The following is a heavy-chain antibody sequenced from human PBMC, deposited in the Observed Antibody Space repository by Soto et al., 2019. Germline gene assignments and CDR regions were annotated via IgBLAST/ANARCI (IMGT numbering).Heavy chain of an antibody. J-gene: IGHJ5*02. Sequence: QVQLVQSGAEVKKPGASVKVSCKASGYTFTSYGISWVRQAPGQGLEWMGWISAYNGNTNYAQKLQGRVTMTTDTSTSTAYMELRSLRSDDTAVYYCARDAASVYSYAQKPRGNWFDPWGQGTLVTVSS. V-gene: IGHV1-18*01. CDR3: ARDAASVYSYAQKPRGNWFDP. D-gene: IGHD5-18*01. CDR1: GYTFTSYG. CDR2: ISAYNGNT.